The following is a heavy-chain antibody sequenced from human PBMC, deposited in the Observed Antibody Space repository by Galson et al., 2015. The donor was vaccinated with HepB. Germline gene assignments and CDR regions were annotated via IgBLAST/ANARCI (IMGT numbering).Heavy chain of an antibody. J-gene: IGHJ4*02. CDR2: ISGSGGST. CDR1: GFTFSSYA. Sequence: SLRLSCAASGFTFSSYAMSWVRQAPGKGLEWVSAISGSGGSTYYADSVKGRFTISRDNSKNTLHLQMNSLTAEDTAVYYCAKPPRGDFDYWGQGTLVTVSS. V-gene: IGHV3-23*01. CDR3: AKPPRGDFDY. D-gene: IGHD3-10*01.